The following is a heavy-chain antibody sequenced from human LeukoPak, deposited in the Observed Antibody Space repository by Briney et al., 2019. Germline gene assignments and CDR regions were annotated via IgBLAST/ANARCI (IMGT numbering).Heavy chain of an antibody. Sequence: GASVKVSCKASGYTFTSYGISWVRQAPGQGLEWMGWISAYNGNTNYAQKLQGRVTMTTDTSTSTAYMELRSLRSDDTAVYYCARDWFLGGYHRNRNFDYWGRGTLVTVSS. CDR2: ISAYNGNT. D-gene: IGHD5-12*01. J-gene: IGHJ4*02. CDR3: ARDWFLGGYHRNRNFDY. V-gene: IGHV1-18*01. CDR1: GYTFTSYG.